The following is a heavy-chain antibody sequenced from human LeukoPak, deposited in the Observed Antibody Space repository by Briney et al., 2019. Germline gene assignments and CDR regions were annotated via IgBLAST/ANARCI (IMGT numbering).Heavy chain of an antibody. D-gene: IGHD3-22*01. CDR2: ISSSSSYI. CDR1: GFTFSSYS. Sequence: GGSLRLSCAASGFTFSSYSMNWVRQAPGKGLEWVSSISSSSSYIYYADSVKGRFTISRDNAKNSLYLQMNSLRAEDTAVYYCARGIPYYYDSSGQPIDYWGQGTLVTVSS. J-gene: IGHJ4*02. V-gene: IGHV3-21*01. CDR3: ARGIPYYYDSSGQPIDY.